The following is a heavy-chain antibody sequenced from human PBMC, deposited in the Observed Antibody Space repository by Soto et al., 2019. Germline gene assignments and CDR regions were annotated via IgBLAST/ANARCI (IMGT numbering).Heavy chain of an antibody. J-gene: IGHJ4*02. V-gene: IGHV1-24*01. CDR3: ATTPYCTNGVCNFFVDY. Sequence: GASVKVSCKVSRYTLTELSMHRVRQAPGKGLEWMGGFDPEDGETIYAQKFQGRVTMTEDTSTDTAYMELSSLRSEDTAVYYCATTPYCTNGVCNFFVDYWGQGTLVTVSS. CDR1: RYTLTELS. D-gene: IGHD2-8*01. CDR2: FDPEDGET.